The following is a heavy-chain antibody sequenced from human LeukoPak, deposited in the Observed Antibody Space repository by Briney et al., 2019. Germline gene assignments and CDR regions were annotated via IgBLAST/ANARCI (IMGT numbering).Heavy chain of an antibody. D-gene: IGHD2-2*01. V-gene: IGHV1-18*01. CDR2: ISAYNGNT. J-gene: IGHJ5*02. CDR1: GYTFTSYG. Sequence: GASVKVSCKASGYTFTSYGISWVRQAPGQGLEWMGWISAYNGNTNYAQKLQGRVTMTTDTSTSTAYMELRSLRSDDTAVYYCANLLGYCSSTSCWNWFDPWGQGTLVTVSS. CDR3: ANLLGYCSSTSCWNWFDP.